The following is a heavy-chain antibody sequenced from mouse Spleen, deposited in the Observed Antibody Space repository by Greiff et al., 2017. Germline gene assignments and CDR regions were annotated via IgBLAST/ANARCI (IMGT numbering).Heavy chain of an antibody. CDR3: ARYGDYWYFDV. V-gene: IGHV2-4-1*01. CDR1: GFSLTNYA. CDR2: IWSDGST. D-gene: IGHD2-13*01. Sequence: VPLVESGPGLVAPSQSLSITCTVSGFSLTNYALHWVRQSPGKGLEWLGVIWSDGSTDYNAAFISRLSISKDDSKSQVFFKMNSLQADDTAIYYWARYGDYWYFDVWGAGTTVTVSS. J-gene: IGHJ1*01.